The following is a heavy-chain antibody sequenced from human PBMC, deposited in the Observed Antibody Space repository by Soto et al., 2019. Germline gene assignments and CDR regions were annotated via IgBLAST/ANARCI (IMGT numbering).Heavy chain of an antibody. Sequence: QVQLQESGPGLVKPSETLSLTCTVSGGSISDYYWSWIWQPPGKGLEWIGYIYYTGTTDYNPSLKSRVTMSVDTSKNHFSLKLRSVTAADTAVYYCARGGSWYAFDYWGQGTQVTVSS. V-gene: IGHV4-59*01. D-gene: IGHD6-13*01. J-gene: IGHJ4*02. CDR2: IYYTGTT. CDR3: ARGGSWYAFDY. CDR1: GGSISDYY.